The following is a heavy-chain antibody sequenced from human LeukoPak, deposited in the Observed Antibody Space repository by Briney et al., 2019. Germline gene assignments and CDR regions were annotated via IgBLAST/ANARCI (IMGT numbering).Heavy chain of an antibody. J-gene: IGHJ5*02. CDR3: ARDRYCSSTSCRWYSSSRGPWFDP. Sequence: ASVKVSCKASGYTFTSYGISWVRQAPGQGLEWMGWINTNTGNPTYAQGFTGRFVFSLDTSVSTAYLQISSLKAEDTAVYYCARDRYCSSTSCRWYSSSRGPWFDPWGQGTLVTVSS. D-gene: IGHD2-2*01. CDR2: INTNTGNP. V-gene: IGHV7-4-1*02. CDR1: GYTFTSYG.